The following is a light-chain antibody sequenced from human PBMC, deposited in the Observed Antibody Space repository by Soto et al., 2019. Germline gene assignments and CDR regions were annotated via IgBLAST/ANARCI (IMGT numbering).Light chain of an antibody. CDR1: SSNIGAGYD. V-gene: IGLV1-40*01. J-gene: IGLJ2*01. Sequence: QSVLTQPPSVSGAPGQRVTISCTGSSSNIGAGYDVNWYQQLPGTAPKLLLYGNNNRPSGVPDRFSGSKSGTSVSLAITGLQAEDEADYYCQSSDSSRVVFGGGTKVTVL. CDR2: GNN. CDR3: QSSDSSRVV.